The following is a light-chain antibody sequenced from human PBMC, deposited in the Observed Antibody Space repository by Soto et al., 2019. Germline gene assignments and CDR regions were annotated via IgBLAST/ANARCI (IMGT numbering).Light chain of an antibody. CDR3: QHYNEWSLA. Sequence: ERVRTQYPATLSASPGEKATLSCRASQTVSNNLAWYQQKPGQAPRLLIYFASTRATGIPARFSGSGSGTEVTRTISTLQSEDCAVYYCQHYNEWSLAFGGGNNVQTK. V-gene: IGKV3-15*01. J-gene: IGKJ4*01. CDR1: QTVSNN. CDR2: FAS.